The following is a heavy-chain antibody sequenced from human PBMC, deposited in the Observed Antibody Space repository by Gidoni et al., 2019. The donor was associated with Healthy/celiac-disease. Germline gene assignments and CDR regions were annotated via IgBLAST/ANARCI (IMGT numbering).Heavy chain of an antibody. CDR1: GFTFSSSA. V-gene: IGHV3-30-3*01. CDR3: ARDPDCSSTSCYVGYGMDV. J-gene: IGHJ6*02. D-gene: IGHD2-2*01. CDR2: ISYDGSNK. Sequence: VQLVESGGGVVQSGRSLRLSCAASGFTFSSSALHWVRQAPGKGLEWVAVISYDGSNKYYADSVKGRFTISRDNSKNTLYLQMNSLRAEDTAVYYCARDPDCSSTSCYVGYGMDVWGQGTTVTVSS.